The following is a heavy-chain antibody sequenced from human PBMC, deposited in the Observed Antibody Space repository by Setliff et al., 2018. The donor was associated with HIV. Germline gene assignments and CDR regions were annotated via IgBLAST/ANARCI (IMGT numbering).Heavy chain of an antibody. CDR2: INHSGDT. CDR3: ARLGAEDFSDYDWVDY. D-gene: IGHD5-12*01. Sequence: SETLSLTCAVYGGSFSGYNWSWIRQPPGKGLEWIGEINHSGDTNYNPSLKGRVTISVDTSKNQFSLNLNSVTAADTAVYYCARLGAEDFSDYDWVDYWGQGTLVTVSS. J-gene: IGHJ4*02. CDR1: GGSFSGYN. V-gene: IGHV4-34*01.